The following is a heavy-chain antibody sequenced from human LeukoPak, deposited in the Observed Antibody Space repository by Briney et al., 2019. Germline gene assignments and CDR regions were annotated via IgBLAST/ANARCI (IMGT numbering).Heavy chain of an antibody. CDR2: IYYSGST. Sequence: SETLSLTCTVSGGSLSSSSYYWGWIRQPPGKGLEWIGSIYYSGSTYYNPSLKSRVTISVDTSKNQFSLKLSSVTAADTAVYYCARSPIKSIVVVPAAFYWYFDLWGRGTLVTVSS. J-gene: IGHJ2*01. D-gene: IGHD2-2*01. CDR3: ARSPIKSIVVVPAAFYWYFDL. CDR1: GGSLSSSSYY. V-gene: IGHV4-39*07.